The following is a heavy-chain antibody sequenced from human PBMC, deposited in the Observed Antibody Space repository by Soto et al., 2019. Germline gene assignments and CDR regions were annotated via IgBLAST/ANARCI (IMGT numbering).Heavy chain of an antibody. CDR2: ISTYNGNT. CDR1: GYTFTSYG. J-gene: IGHJ4*02. CDR3: AREAPGDYDSSGNYYDVELDY. Sequence: QVQLVQSGAEVKKPGASVKVSCKASGYTFTSYGISWVRQAPGQGLEWMAWISTYNGNTNYAQKFRARVTMTTDTSTSTAYMELRSLRPDATAVYYCAREAPGDYDSSGNYYDVELDYWDQGTLLTVSS. V-gene: IGHV1-18*01. D-gene: IGHD3-22*01.